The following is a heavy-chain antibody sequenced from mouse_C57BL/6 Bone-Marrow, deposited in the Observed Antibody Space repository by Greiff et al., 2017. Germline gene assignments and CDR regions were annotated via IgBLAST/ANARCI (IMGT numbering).Heavy chain of an antibody. J-gene: IGHJ1*03. CDR2: IYPRSGNT. CDR1: GYTFTSYG. D-gene: IGHD3-1*01. CDR3: ARSGPPWYFDV. Sequence: QVQLQQSGAELARPGASVKLSCTASGYTFTSYGISWVKQRTGQGLEWIGEIYPRSGNTYYNEKFKGKATLTADKSSSTAYMELRSLTSEDSAVYFCARSGPPWYFDVWGTGTTVTVSS. V-gene: IGHV1-81*01.